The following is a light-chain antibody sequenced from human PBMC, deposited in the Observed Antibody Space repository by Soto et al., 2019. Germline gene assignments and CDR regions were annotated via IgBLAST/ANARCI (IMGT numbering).Light chain of an antibody. CDR3: QQRNSWPYT. Sequence: EIVLTQSPATLSLSPGERAILSCRASQTVSRSLFWYQQKPGQPPRLVIYDASNRATGIPARFSGSGSGTGFTLTISSLVPEDFAVYYCQQRNSWPYTFGQGTKLEV. CDR1: QTVSRS. CDR2: DAS. V-gene: IGKV3-11*01. J-gene: IGKJ2*01.